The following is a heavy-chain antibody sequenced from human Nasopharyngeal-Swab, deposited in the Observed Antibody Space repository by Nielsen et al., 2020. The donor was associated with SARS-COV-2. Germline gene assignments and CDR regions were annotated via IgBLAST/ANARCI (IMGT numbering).Heavy chain of an antibody. D-gene: IGHD3-9*01. J-gene: IGHJ4*02. V-gene: IGHV3-23*01. CDR1: AFTFSHYA. CDR2: ISGSGDNT. CDR3: AKPHLRYYDWLLFDY. Sequence: GESLKISCAGSAFTFSHYAMSWVRQAPGKGLEWVSAISGSGDNTYYADSVKGRFTISIDNPKNTLYLQMNSLRAEDTAVYYCAKPHLRYYDWLLFDYWGQGTLVTVSS.